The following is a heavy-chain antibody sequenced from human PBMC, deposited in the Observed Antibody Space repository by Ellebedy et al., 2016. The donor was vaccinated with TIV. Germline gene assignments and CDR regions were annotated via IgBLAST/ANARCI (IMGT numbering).Heavy chain of an antibody. V-gene: IGHV4-61*01. D-gene: IGHD1-26*01. J-gene: IGHJ4*02. CDR3: ARGGGGGSYYRDFDY. CDR2: IYYSGST. Sequence: SETLSLXCTVSGGSVSSGSYYWSWIRQPPGKGLEWIGYIYYSGSTNYNPSLKSRVTMSVDTSKNQFSLKLSSVTAADTAVYYCARGGGGGSYYRDFDYWGQGTLVTVSS. CDR1: GGSVSSGSYY.